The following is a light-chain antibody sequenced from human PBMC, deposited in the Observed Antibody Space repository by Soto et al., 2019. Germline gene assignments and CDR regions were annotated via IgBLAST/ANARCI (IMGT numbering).Light chain of an antibody. J-gene: IGLJ2*01. V-gene: IGLV2-14*01. CDR2: DVG. CDR3: NSYTSSRTLV. Sequence: QSVLTQPASVSGSPGQSITISCTGTSSDVGGYNYVSWYQQHPGKAPKLMIYDVGNRPSGVSNRFSGSKSGNTASLTISGLQAEDEADYYCNSYTSSRTLVFGGGTKVTVL. CDR1: SSDVGGYNY.